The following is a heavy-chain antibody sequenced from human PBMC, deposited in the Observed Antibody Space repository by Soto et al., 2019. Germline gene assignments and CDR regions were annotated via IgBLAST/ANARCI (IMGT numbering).Heavy chain of an antibody. D-gene: IGHD3-10*01. CDR3: ARVGFTYGTASV. CDR1: GGSISSGDYY. J-gene: IGHJ4*02. Sequence: SETLSLTCTVSGGSISSGDYYWSWIRQPPGKGLEWIGHIYYSGRTYYKPSLKSRVTISLDTSKNQFSLKLTSVTAADTAVYYCARVGFTYGTASVWGQGTLVTVSS. CDR2: IYYSGRT. V-gene: IGHV4-30-4*01.